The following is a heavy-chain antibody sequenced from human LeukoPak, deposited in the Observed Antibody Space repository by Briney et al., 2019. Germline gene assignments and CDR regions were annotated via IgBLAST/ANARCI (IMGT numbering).Heavy chain of an antibody. V-gene: IGHV1-69*13. Sequence: ASVNVSCKASGGTFSSYAISWVRQAPGQGLEWMGGIIPIFGTANYAQKFQGRVTITADESTSTAYMELSSLRSEDTAVYYCASFSYDSSGYYYYYYGMDVWGQGPTVTVSS. CDR3: ASFSYDSSGYYYYYYGMDV. D-gene: IGHD3-22*01. CDR1: GGTFSSYA. J-gene: IGHJ6*02. CDR2: IIPIFGTA.